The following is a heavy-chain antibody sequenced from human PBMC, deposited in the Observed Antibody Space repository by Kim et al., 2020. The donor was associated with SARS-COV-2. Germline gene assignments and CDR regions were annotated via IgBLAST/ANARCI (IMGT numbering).Heavy chain of an antibody. J-gene: IGHJ2*01. CDR3: ARDSGSYFSENWYFDL. V-gene: IGHV3-13*01. Sequence: GGSLRLSCAASGFTFSSYDMHWVRQATGKGLEWVSAIGTAGDTYYPGSVKGRFTISRENAKNSLYLQMNNLRAGDTAVYYCARDSGSYFSENWYFDLWGRGTLVTVSS. CDR2: IGTAGDT. CDR1: GFTFSSYD. D-gene: IGHD1-26*01.